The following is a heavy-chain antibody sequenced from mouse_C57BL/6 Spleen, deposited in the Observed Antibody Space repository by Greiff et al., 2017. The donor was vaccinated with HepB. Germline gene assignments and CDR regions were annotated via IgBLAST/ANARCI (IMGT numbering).Heavy chain of an antibody. CDR2: IYPGDGDT. CDR1: GYAFSSYW. CDR3: ARGLTLAMDY. Sequence: QVTLKVSGAELVKPGASVKISCKASGYAFSSYWMNWVKQRPGKGLEWIGQIYPGDGDTNYNGKFKGKATLTADKSSSTAYMQLSSLTSEDSAVYFCARGLTLAMDYWGQGTSVTVSS. V-gene: IGHV1-80*01. D-gene: IGHD3-1*01. J-gene: IGHJ4*01.